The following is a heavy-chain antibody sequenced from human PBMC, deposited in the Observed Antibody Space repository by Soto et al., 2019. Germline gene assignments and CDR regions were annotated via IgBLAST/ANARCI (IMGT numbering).Heavy chain of an antibody. CDR2: IIPLLATT. D-gene: IGHD6-25*01. CDR1: GDTFSSST. J-gene: IGHJ4*02. CDR3: VRDSPTGSTFSGFDGIDY. V-gene: IGHV1-69*08. Sequence: QVQLVQSGAEVKKPGSSVKVSCKASGDTFSSSTITWVRQAPGQGLEWMGRIIPLLATTDYAQNFQGRVTITADRSTITAYMELNSLRSEDTAVYYCVRDSPTGSTFSGFDGIDYWGQGTLVTVS.